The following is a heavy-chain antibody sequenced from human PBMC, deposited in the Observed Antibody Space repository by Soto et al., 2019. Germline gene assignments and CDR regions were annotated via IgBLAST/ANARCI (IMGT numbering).Heavy chain of an antibody. CDR3: AKLYYDFWSGPFDP. CDR1: GFTFSSYA. J-gene: IGHJ5*02. V-gene: IGHV3-23*01. D-gene: IGHD3-3*01. Sequence: GGSLRLSCAASGFTFSSYAMSWVRQAPGKGLEGVSAISGSGGSTYYADSVKGRFTISRDNSKNTLYLQMNSLRAEDTAVYYCAKLYYDFWSGPFDPWGQGTLVTVSS. CDR2: ISGSGGST.